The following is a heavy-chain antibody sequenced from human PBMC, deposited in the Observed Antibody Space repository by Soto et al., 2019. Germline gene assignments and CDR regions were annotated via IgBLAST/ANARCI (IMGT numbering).Heavy chain of an antibody. CDR2: IKSKTDGGTT. D-gene: IGHD1-20*01. V-gene: IGHV3-15*01. CDR3: TTGITGTGDAFDI. CDR1: GFTFSNAW. J-gene: IGHJ3*02. Sequence: GGSLRLSCAASGFTFSNAWMSWVRQAPGKGLEWVGRIKSKTDGGTTDYAAPVKGRFTISRDDSKNTLYLQMNSLKTEDTAVYYCTTGITGTGDAFDIWGQGTMVTVSS.